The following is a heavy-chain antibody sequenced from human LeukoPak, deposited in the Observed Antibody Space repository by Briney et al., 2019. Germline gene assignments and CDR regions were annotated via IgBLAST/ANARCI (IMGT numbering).Heavy chain of an antibody. D-gene: IGHD4-23*01. Sequence: GASVKVSCKASGYTFTSYAMHWVRQAPGQRLEWMGWINAGNGNTKYSQKFQGRVTITRDTSASTAYMELSSLRSEDTAVYYCARGGTTVVTPADYWGQGTLVTVSS. V-gene: IGHV1-3*01. J-gene: IGHJ4*02. CDR3: ARGGTTVVTPADY. CDR2: INAGNGNT. CDR1: GYTFTSYA.